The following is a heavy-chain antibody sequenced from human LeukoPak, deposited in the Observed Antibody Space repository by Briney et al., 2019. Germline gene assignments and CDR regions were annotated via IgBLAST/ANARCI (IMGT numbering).Heavy chain of an antibody. Sequence: GGSLRLSCAASGFTFSSYSMNWVRQAPGKGLEWVSSISSSSSYIYYADSVKGRFTISRDNAKNSLYLQMDSLRAEDTAVYYCARDRHSTGAFDYWGQGTLVTVSS. CDR2: ISSSSSYI. CDR1: GFTFSSYS. V-gene: IGHV3-21*01. D-gene: IGHD2-2*01. J-gene: IGHJ4*02. CDR3: ARDRHSTGAFDY.